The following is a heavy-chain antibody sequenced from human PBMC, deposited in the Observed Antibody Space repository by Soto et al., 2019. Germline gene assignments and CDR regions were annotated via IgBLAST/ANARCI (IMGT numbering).Heavy chain of an antibody. J-gene: IGHJ6*02. V-gene: IGHV4-39*01. Sequence: PSETLSLTCTVSGGSISSSSYYWGWIRQPPGKGLEWIGSIYYSGSTYYNPSLKSRVTISVDTSKNQFSLKLSSVTAADTAVYYCARQVGRYSYGYVSYYYGMDVWGQGTTVTVSS. CDR3: ARQVGRYSYGYVSYYYGMDV. CDR1: GGSISSSSYY. CDR2: IYYSGST. D-gene: IGHD5-18*01.